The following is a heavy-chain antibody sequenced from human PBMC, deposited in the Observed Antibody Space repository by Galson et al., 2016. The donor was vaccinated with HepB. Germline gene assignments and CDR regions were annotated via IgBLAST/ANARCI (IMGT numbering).Heavy chain of an antibody. CDR2: ISATGTTI. D-gene: IGHD5/OR15-5a*01. CDR1: GFTFSSYN. CDR3: ARDIYEGAMDV. Sequence: SLRLSCAASGFTFSSYNMNWVRQAPGKGLDWISYISATGTTIVYADSVKGRFIISRDNAKNSLYLQMNSLRVEDTAVYYCARDIYEGAMDVWGKGTTVTVSS. V-gene: IGHV3-48*03. J-gene: IGHJ6*03.